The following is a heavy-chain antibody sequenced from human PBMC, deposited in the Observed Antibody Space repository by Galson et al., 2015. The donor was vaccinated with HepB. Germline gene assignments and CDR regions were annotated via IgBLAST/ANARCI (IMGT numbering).Heavy chain of an antibody. J-gene: IGHJ6*02. CDR2: IIPIFGTA. V-gene: IGHV1-69*13. CDR3: ARAKDNCSSTSCYKAGGGTYYYGMDV. D-gene: IGHD2-2*02. CDR1: GGTFSSYA. Sequence: SVKVSCKASGGTFSSYAISWVRQAPGQGLEWMGGIIPIFGTANYAQKFQGRVTITADESTSTAYMELSSLRTENTAVYYCARAKDNCSSTSCYKAGGGTYYYGMDVWGQGTTVTVSS.